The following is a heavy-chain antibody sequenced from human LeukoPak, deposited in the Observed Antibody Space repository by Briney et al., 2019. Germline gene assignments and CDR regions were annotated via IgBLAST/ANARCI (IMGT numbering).Heavy chain of an antibody. J-gene: IGHJ4*02. CDR3: AKRGYGDDYFDY. Sequence: RGSLRLSCAASGFTFDDFGMAWIRQGPGKGLEWVSATSGSGGSTNYADSVKGRFTISRDNSKNTLYLQMNSLRAEDTAVYYCAKRGYGDDYFDYWGEGTLVTVSS. D-gene: IGHD4-17*01. CDR2: TSGSGGST. V-gene: IGHV3-23*01. CDR1: GFTFDDFG.